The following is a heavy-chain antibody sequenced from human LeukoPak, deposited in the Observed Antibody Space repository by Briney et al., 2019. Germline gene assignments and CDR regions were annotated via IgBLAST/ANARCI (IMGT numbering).Heavy chain of an antibody. CDR3: ARDSGGYNYLAY. J-gene: IGHJ4*02. D-gene: IGHD5-24*01. CDR1: GYTFTGYY. V-gene: IGHV1-2*02. CDR2: INPNSGGT. Sequence: ASVKVSCKASGYTFTGYYMHWVRQAPGQGLEWMGWINPNSGGTNYAQKFQGSFTMTRDTSISTAYMELSRLRSDDTAVYYCARDSGGYNYLAYWGQGTLVTVSS.